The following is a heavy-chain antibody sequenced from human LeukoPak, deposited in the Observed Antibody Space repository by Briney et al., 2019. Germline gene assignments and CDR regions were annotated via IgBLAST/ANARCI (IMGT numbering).Heavy chain of an antibody. J-gene: IGHJ4*02. CDR3: ARSPFTISDYFDY. CDR2: IKQDGSER. D-gene: IGHD3-10*01. V-gene: IGHV3-7*03. Sequence: PGGSLRLSCAASGFTFSGYWMGWVRQAPGKGLEWVANIKQDGSERYYVDSVKGRFTISRDNAKNSLYLQMNSLRAEDTAVYYCARSPFTISDYFDYWGQGTLVTVSS. CDR1: GFTFSGYW.